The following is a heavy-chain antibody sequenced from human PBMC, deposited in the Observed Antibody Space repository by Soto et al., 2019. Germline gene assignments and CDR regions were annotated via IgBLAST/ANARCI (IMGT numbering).Heavy chain of an antibody. CDR3: ASDLVGASDSYGLDV. Sequence: GGSLRLSCAASGFTFSNYGMHWVRQAPGKGLEWVAIIWHDGNNKYYADSVRGRFIISRDNSKNRLYLQMNSLRAEDTAVYYCASDLVGASDSYGLDVWGQGTPVTSP. CDR2: IWHDGNNK. J-gene: IGHJ6*02. D-gene: IGHD1-26*01. V-gene: IGHV3-33*01. CDR1: GFTFSNYG.